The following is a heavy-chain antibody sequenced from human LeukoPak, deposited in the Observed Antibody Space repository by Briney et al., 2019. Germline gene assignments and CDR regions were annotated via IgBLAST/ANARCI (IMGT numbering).Heavy chain of an antibody. J-gene: IGHJ3*01. CDR3: ARNTAPGYGLDV. D-gene: IGHD5-18*01. V-gene: IGHV1-2*02. CDR2: INPNSGTT. Sequence: GASVKVSCKASGYTFTGYYIHWVRQAPGQGLEWMGRINPNSGTTGYAQNFQGRVTMTRDTSISTAYMDLSRLRSDDTAVYYCARNTAPGYGLDVWGQGTMVTVSS. CDR1: GYTFTGYY.